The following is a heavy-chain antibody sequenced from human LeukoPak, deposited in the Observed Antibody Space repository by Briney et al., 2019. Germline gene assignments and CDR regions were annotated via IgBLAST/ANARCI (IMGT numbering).Heavy chain of an antibody. CDR3: ARRPVWNDGLGFYFND. CDR1: GGSISSSSYY. J-gene: IGHJ4*02. Sequence: LETLSLTCTVSGGSISSSSYYWGWIRQPPGKGLEWIGSIYYGGSTHYNPSLKGRVTISVDTSKNQFSLRMTSVTAADTAVYYCARRPVWNDGLGFYFNDWGQGTLVTVSS. D-gene: IGHD1-1*01. CDR2: IYYGGST. V-gene: IGHV4-39*01.